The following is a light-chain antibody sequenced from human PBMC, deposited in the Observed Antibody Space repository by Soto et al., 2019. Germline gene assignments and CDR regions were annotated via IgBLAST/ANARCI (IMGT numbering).Light chain of an antibody. Sequence: IVFTQSPAPLSLSPGERATLSFRASQSVDSYLVWYQQKPGQAPRLLIFGASNRATGIPARFSGSGSGTDFTLTINSLEPDDFAVYYCQQRDSWPITFGQGTRLEI. CDR3: QQRDSWPIT. CDR1: QSVDSY. J-gene: IGKJ5*01. CDR2: GAS. V-gene: IGKV3-11*01.